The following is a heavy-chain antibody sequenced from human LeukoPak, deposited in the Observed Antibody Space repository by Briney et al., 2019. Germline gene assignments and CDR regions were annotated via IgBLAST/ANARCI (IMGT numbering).Heavy chain of an antibody. Sequence: PSETLSLTCTVSGDSINAYYWGWIRQPPGKGLEWIGYIYFSGTTKYNPSLESRVTISVDTSKNQFSLKLSSVTAADTAVYYCAREPGATVTTRGAFDIWGQGTMVTVSS. CDR3: AREPGATVTTRGAFDI. J-gene: IGHJ3*02. CDR1: GDSINAYY. V-gene: IGHV4-59*12. D-gene: IGHD4-17*01. CDR2: IYFSGTT.